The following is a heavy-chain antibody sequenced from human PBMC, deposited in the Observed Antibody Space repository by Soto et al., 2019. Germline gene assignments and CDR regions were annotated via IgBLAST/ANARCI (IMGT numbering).Heavy chain of an antibody. D-gene: IGHD5-12*01. CDR3: AKDNGSGCDWLRVGDASDI. CDR2: ISYDGSNK. J-gene: IGHJ3*02. V-gene: IGHV3-30*18. CDR1: GFTFSSYG. Sequence: QVQLVESGGGVVQPGRSLRLSCAASGFTFSSYGMHWVRQAPGKGLEWVAVISYDGSNKYYADCVKGRLTISRDNSKNTLYLQMNSLRGEDTAVYYCAKDNGSGCDWLRVGDASDIWGQGTMVTASS.